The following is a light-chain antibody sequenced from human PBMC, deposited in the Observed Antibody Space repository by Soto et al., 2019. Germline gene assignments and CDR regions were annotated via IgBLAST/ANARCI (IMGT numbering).Light chain of an antibody. CDR1: QSVSSTY. CDR3: QRYDISPFP. J-gene: IGKJ2*01. Sequence: EIVLTQSPGTLSLSPGERATLSCRASQSVSSTYLAWYQQKPGQAPRLLIYGASSRATAIPDRFSGSGSGKDFTLTISRLEPEEFAVYYCQRYDISPFPFGQGTKLEIK. CDR2: GAS. V-gene: IGKV3-20*01.